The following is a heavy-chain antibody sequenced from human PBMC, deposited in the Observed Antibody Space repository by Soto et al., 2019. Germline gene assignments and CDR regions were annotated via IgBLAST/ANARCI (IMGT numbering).Heavy chain of an antibody. D-gene: IGHD6-19*01. CDR1: GFTFSSYW. CDR3: ARDGRGSIGWYEAVY. J-gene: IGHJ4*02. V-gene: IGHV3-7*01. Sequence: EVQLVESGGGLVQPGGSLRLSCAASGFTFSSYWMNWVRQAPGKGLEWVANIRQDGSEKYYVDSVKGRFTISRDNAKNSLYLQMNSLRAEDTAVYYCARDGRGSIGWYEAVYWGQGTLVTVSS. CDR2: IRQDGSEK.